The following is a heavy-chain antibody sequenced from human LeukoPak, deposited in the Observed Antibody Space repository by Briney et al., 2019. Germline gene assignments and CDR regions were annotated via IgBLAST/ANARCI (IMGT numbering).Heavy chain of an antibody. J-gene: IGHJ4*02. V-gene: IGHV3-7*01. D-gene: IGHD3-22*01. CDR2: IKQDGSEK. CDR3: ARDYYDSSGYQYYFDY. Sequence: PGGSLRLSCAAPGFTFSSYWMSWVRQAPGKGLEWVANIKQDGSEKYYVDSVKGRFTISRDNAKNSLHLQMNSLRAEDTAVYYCARDYYDSSGYQYYFDYWGQGTLVTVSS. CDR1: GFTFSSYW.